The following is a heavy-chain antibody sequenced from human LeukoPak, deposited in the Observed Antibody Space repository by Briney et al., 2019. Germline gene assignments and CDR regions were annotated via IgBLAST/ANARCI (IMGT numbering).Heavy chain of an antibody. V-gene: IGHV3-48*01. D-gene: IGHD3-3*01. CDR1: GFTFSTYS. J-gene: IGHJ6*02. CDR3: ARGPEYYDFWSVYGMDV. Sequence: PGGSLRLSCAASGFTFSTYSINWVRQAPGKGLEWVSYISSTSSTIYYADSVKGRFTISRDNAKNSLYLQMNSLRAEDTAVYYCARGPEYYDFWSVYGMDVWGQGTTVTVSS. CDR2: ISSTSSTI.